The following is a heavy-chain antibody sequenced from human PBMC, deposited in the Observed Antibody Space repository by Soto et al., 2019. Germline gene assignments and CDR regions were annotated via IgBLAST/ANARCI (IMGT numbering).Heavy chain of an antibody. V-gene: IGHV5-51*01. Sequence: LGESLKISCRGSGYDFNTNWFGWVRQLPGRGLEWVGIMYPGDSDTRYNPSLQGHVTLSVDVTVSTAFLQWRGLETSDTGMYFCARLPRDCNKTSCYYADHWGQGTQVTVSS. CDR2: MYPGDSDT. CDR3: ARLPRDCNKTSCYYADH. CDR1: GYDFNTNW. D-gene: IGHD3-3*01. J-gene: IGHJ4*02.